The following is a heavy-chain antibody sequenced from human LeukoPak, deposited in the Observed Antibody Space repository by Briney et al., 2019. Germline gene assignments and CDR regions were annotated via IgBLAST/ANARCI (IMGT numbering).Heavy chain of an antibody. J-gene: IGHJ4*02. D-gene: IGHD3-10*01. CDR3: AGYGSGSYSFDY. CDR1: GVSISSYY. CDR2: IYYSGST. Sequence: SETLSLTCTGSGVSISSYYWSWLRQPPGKGLEWIGYIYYSGSTNYNPSLQSRVTISVDTSKNQFSLKLSSVTAADTAVYYCAGYGSGSYSFDYWGQGTLVTVSS. V-gene: IGHV4-59*01.